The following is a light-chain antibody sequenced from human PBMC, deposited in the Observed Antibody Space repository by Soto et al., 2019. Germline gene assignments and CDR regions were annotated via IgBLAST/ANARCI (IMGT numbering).Light chain of an antibody. CDR1: QSVSSY. CDR3: QQRSNWPFT. J-gene: IGKJ3*01. V-gene: IGKV3-11*01. Sequence: EIVLTQSPATLSLSPGARATLSCRASQSVSSYLAWYQQKPGQAPRLLIYDASNRATGIPARFSGSGSGTDFTLTISSLEPEDFAVYYCQQRSNWPFTVGPGTKVDIK. CDR2: DAS.